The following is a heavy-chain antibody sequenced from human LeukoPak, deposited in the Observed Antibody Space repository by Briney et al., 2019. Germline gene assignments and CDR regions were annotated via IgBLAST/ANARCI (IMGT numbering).Heavy chain of an antibody. D-gene: IGHD3-9*01. CDR3: ARSPPPPYYDILTGYSQPPYFDY. CDR2: VYYSGST. J-gene: IGHJ4*02. CDR1: GGSISSSSYY. V-gene: IGHV4-39*01. Sequence: SETLSLTCTVSGGSISSSSYYWGWIRQPPGKGLECIGSVYYSGSTYYNPSLKSRVTISVDTSKNQFSLKLSSVTAADTAVYYCARSPPPPYYDILTGYSQPPYFDYWGRGTLVTVSS.